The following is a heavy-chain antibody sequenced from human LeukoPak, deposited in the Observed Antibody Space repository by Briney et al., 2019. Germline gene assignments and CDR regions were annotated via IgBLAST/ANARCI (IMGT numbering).Heavy chain of an antibody. CDR2: ISGSGGTT. V-gene: IGHV3-23*01. CDR1: GFTFSSYA. J-gene: IGHJ4*02. CDR3: ARENDQGFDY. Sequence: GGSLRLSCTASGFTFSSYAMSWVRQAPGKGPEWVSTISGSGGTTYYADSVKGRFTISRDNSRNTEYLQMNSLRAEDTAVYYCARENDQGFDYWGQGTLVTVSS. D-gene: IGHD3-16*01.